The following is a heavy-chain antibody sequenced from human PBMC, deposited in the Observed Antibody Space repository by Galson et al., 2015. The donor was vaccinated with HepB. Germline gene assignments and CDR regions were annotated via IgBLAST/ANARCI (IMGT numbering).Heavy chain of an antibody. CDR2: IYYSGST. J-gene: IGHJ5*02. D-gene: IGHD2-15*01. CDR1: GGSISSGGYS. CDR3: ARAPYCSGGSCYWFDP. Sequence: TLSLTCAVSGGSISSGGYSWSWIRQPPGKGLEWIGYIYYSGSTYYNPSLKSRVTISVDTSKNQFSLKLSSVTAADTAVYYCARAPYCSGGSCYWFDPWGQGTLVTVSS. V-gene: IGHV4-30-4*07.